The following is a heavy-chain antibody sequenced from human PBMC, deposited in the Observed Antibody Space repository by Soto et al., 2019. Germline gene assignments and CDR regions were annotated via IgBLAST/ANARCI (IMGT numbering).Heavy chain of an antibody. J-gene: IGHJ4*02. D-gene: IGHD3-10*01. V-gene: IGHV4-30-4*01. CDR1: GGSISRGDYY. CDR3: ATQRGLLAY. CDR2: IYYSGST. Sequence: PSETLSLTCTVSGGSISRGDYYWSWIRQPPGKGLEWIGYIYYSGSTYYSPSLKSRVTISVDTSKNQFSLKLSSVTAADTAVYYCATQRGLLAYWGQGTLVTVSS.